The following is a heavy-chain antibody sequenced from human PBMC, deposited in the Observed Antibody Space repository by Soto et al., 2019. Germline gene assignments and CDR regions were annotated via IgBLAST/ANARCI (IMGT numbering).Heavy chain of an antibody. CDR3: AREYYDSSGYSY. CDR2: ISYDGSNK. CDR1: GFTFSSYA. J-gene: IGHJ4*02. V-gene: IGHV3-30-3*01. Sequence: QVQLVESGGGVVQPGRSLRLSCAASGFTFSSYAMHWVSQAPGKGLEWVAVISYDGSNKYYADSVKGRFTISRDNSKNTLYLQMNSLRAEDTAVYYCAREYYDSSGYSYWGQGTLVTVSS. D-gene: IGHD3-22*01.